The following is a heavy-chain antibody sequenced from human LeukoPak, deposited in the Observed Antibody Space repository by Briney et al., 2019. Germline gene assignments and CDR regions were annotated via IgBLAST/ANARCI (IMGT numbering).Heavy chain of an antibody. Sequence: PSETLSLTCTVSGGSISSSSYYWGWIRQPPGKGLEWIGEINHSGSTNYNPSLKSRVTISVDTSKNQFSLKLSSVTAADTAVYYCARDGYTLYYFDYWGQGTLVTVSS. CDR2: INHSGST. V-gene: IGHV4-39*07. CDR1: GGSISSSSYY. CDR3: ARDGYTLYYFDY. D-gene: IGHD5-24*01. J-gene: IGHJ4*02.